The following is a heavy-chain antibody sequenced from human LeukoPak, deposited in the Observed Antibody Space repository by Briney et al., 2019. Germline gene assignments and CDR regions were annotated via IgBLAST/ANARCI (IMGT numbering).Heavy chain of an antibody. V-gene: IGHV4-34*01. CDR3: ARGFRFDP. CDR2: INHSGST. CDR1: GGSFSGYY. J-gene: IGHJ5*02. Sequence: SETLSLTCAVYGGSFSGYYWSWIRQPPGKGLEWIGEINHSGSTNYNPSLKSRVTISVDTSKNQFSLKLSSVTAADTAVYHCARGFRFDPWGQGTLVTVSS.